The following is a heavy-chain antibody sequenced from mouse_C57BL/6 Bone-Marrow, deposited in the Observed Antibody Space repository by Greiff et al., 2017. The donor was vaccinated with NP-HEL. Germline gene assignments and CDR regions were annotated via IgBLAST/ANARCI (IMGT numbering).Heavy chain of an antibody. CDR1: GYTFTSYG. D-gene: IGHD1-1*01. V-gene: IGHV1-81*01. CDR3: ARGKGYYGRHYAMDY. CDR2: LYPRSGNT. Sequence: QVQLQQSGAELARPGASVKLSCKASGYTFTSYGISWVKQRTGQGLVWIGELYPRSGNTYYNEKFKGKATLTADKSSSTAYMELRSLTSEDSAVYFCARGKGYYGRHYAMDYWGQGTSVTVSS. J-gene: IGHJ4*01.